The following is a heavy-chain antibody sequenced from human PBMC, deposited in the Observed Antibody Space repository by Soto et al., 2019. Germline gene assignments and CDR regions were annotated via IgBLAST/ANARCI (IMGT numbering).Heavy chain of an antibody. V-gene: IGHV4-59*01. J-gene: IGHJ6*02. CDR2: IYASGNT. Sequence: SETLSLTCTASGGSMSSYYWNWIRQPPGKRLESIGYIYASGNTNYNPSFKSRVAISIDTSKSQISLNLTSVTAEDTAVYYCARDRGIVGATSHYYYYYGMDVWGQGTTVTVSS. D-gene: IGHD1-26*01. CDR1: GGSMSSYY. CDR3: ARDRGIVGATSHYYYYYGMDV.